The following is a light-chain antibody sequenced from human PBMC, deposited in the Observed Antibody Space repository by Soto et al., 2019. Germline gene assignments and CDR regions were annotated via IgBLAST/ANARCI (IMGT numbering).Light chain of an antibody. V-gene: IGKV3-11*01. CDR3: QQRSNWPPIT. Sequence: EIVLTQSPVTLSFSPGERSTLSCRASQSVSNQLAWYQQKPGQAPRLLIYDASNRATGIPARFSGSGSGTDFTLTISSLEPEDFAVYYCQQRSNWPPITFGQGTRLEIK. J-gene: IGKJ5*01. CDR1: QSVSNQ. CDR2: DAS.